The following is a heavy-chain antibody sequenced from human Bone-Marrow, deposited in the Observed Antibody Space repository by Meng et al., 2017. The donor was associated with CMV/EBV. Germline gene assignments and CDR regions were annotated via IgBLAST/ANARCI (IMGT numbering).Heavy chain of an antibody. J-gene: IGHJ4*02. Sequence: GESLKISCTAPGLSAGFSHMHWVRQAPGKGLEWLSVICTDGTTHYADPVKGRFVISTDNSMKNLFLQKNNLRAEDTAIYYCVVGHDSRKVAYWGQGTLVTVSS. V-gene: IGHV3-53*01. CDR3: VVGHDSRKVAY. D-gene: IGHD2-15*01. CDR1: GLSAGFSH. CDR2: ICTDGTT.